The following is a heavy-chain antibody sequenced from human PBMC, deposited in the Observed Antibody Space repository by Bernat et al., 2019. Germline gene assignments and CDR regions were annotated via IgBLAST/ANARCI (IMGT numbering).Heavy chain of an antibody. Sequence: QVQLQQWGAGLLKPSETLSLTCAVYGGSFSGYYWSWIRQPPGKGLEWIGEINHSGSTNYNPSLKSRVTISVDTSKNQFSLKLSSVTAADTAVYYCARVYGSGSYCVDYWGQGTLVTVSS. D-gene: IGHD3-10*01. CDR2: INHSGST. CDR1: GGSFSGYY. J-gene: IGHJ4*02. CDR3: ARVYGSGSYCVDY. V-gene: IGHV4-34*01.